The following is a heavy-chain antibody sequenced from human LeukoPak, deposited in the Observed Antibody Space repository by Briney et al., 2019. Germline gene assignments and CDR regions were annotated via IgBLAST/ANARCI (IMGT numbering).Heavy chain of an antibody. V-gene: IGHV3-43*01. CDR1: GFTFNDDT. CDR3: ASEVGYRSLGY. Sequence: GGSLRLSCAASGFTFNDDTMHWVRHTPGRGLEWVSFITWKTHRTNYADSVKGRFTVSRDNRKDSLYLQMNSLSTEDTGLYHCASEVGYRSLGYLGQGTLVTVSS. D-gene: IGHD3-3*01. J-gene: IGHJ4*02. CDR2: ITWKTHRT.